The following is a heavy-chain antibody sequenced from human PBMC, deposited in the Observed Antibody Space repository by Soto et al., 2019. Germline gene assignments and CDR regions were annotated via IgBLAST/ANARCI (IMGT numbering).Heavy chain of an antibody. J-gene: IGHJ4*02. CDR1: GFTFSSHG. CDR2: IGRDGSNT. CDR3: ARDDVYDDNGLEE. D-gene: IGHD4-17*01. Sequence: QLQLVESGGGVIQPGRSLRLSCAASGFTFSSHGMHWVRPAPGKGLEWVAVIGRDGSNTFYTDCVKGRFTISRDNSDNMLYLQMNSLRVENTAVYYCARDDVYDDNGLEEWGQGTLVTVSA. V-gene: IGHV3-33*01.